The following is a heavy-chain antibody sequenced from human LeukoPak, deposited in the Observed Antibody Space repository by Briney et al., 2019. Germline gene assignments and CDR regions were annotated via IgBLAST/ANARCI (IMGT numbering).Heavy chain of an antibody. V-gene: IGHV3-30*03. J-gene: IGHJ4*02. Sequence: GRSLRLSCAASGFTFSTFGMHWVRQAPGKGLEWVAVISYDGNSKFYADSVKGRFTISRDNAKNSLYLQMNSLRAEDTAVYYCARSGGIFDYWGQGTLVTVSS. CDR1: GFTFSTFG. CDR3: ARSGGIFDY. CDR2: ISYDGNSK.